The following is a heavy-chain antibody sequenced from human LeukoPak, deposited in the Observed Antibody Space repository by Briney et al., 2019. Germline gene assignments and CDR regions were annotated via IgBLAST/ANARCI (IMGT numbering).Heavy chain of an antibody. Sequence: PSETLSLTCTVSGGSFSSGSYYWSWIRQPPGKGLEWIGYIYYSGSTNYNPSLKSRVTIPVDTSKNQFSPKLSSVTAADTAVYYCARDTRIINGVDVWGKGTTVTVSS. V-gene: IGHV4-61*01. CDR3: ARDTRIINGVDV. CDR2: IYYSGST. D-gene: IGHD3-16*01. CDR1: GGSFSSGSYY. J-gene: IGHJ6*04.